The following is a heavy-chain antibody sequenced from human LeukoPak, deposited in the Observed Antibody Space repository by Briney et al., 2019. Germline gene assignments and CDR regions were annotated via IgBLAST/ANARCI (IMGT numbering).Heavy chain of an antibody. J-gene: IGHJ4*02. CDR2: ISGSGGSA. D-gene: IGHD2-2*01. CDR1: GFTLNTYA. V-gene: IGHV3-23*01. Sequence: GGSLRLACAASGFTLNTYAMTWVSQAPGKGLEWVSAISGSGGSAFYADCVKGRFTISRDNSKSTLYLQMTSLRAEDTAVYYCAKGPVVPAATYYFDYWGQGTLVTVSS. CDR3: AKGPVVPAATYYFDY.